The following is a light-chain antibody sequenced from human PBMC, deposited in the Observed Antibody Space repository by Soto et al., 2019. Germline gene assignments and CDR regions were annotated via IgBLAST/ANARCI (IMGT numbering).Light chain of an antibody. CDR2: DVS. J-gene: IGLJ2*01. CDR3: SSYSTRGTLHVV. CDR1: SSDVGGYKY. Sequence: QSALTQPASVSGSPGQSITISCTGSSSDVGGYKYVSWYQHHPGKAPKLMIYDVSDRPXXVSNRFSGSKSGNTASLTISGXXXXXXXXYYCSSYSTRGTLHVVIGGGTKLTVL. V-gene: IGLV2-14*03.